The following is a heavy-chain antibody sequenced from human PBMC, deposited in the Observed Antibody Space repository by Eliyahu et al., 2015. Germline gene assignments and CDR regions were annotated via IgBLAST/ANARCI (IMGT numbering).Heavy chain of an antibody. CDR2: ISNDGNAE. CDR3: VREESAFDI. V-gene: IGHV3-30*04. J-gene: IGHJ3*02. Sequence: QVQLVESGGGVVQPERSLRLSCAVSGFTFSKHAMHWVRQAPGKGLAWVAYISNDGNAEFYEDSVKGRFSISRDNSKSTLYLQMSSLRTDDTAVYYCVREESAFDIWGPGTMVTVSS. CDR1: GFTFSKHA. D-gene: IGHD3-10*01.